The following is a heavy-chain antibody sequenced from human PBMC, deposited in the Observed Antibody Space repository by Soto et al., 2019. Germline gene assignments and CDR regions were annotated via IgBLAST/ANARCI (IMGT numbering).Heavy chain of an antibody. J-gene: IGHJ5*01. D-gene: IGHD2-2*01. CDR2: ISSTTSYV. CDR3: ARDPSEGRVGNWFES. V-gene: IGHV3-21*06. CDR1: GFTFSRYG. Sequence: WGSLRLSCAASGFTFSRYGMNWLRQYPGKGLEWVASISSTTSYVYYADSVKGRFSTSRDNAKNILYLEMYALRTEDTAVYYCARDPSEGRVGNWFESWGQGTLVTVSS.